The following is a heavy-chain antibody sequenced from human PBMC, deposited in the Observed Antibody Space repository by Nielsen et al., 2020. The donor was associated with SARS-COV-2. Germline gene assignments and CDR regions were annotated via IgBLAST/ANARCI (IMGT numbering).Heavy chain of an antibody. J-gene: IGHJ4*02. CDR2: ISSSSSYT. Sequence: GESLKISCAASGFTFSSYAMHWVRQAPGKGLEWVSYISSSSSYTNYADSVKGRFTISRDNAKNSLYLQMNSLRAEDTAVYYCARAGMAAAAPFFDYWGQGTLVTVSS. V-gene: IGHV3-21*05. CDR3: ARAGMAAAAPFFDY. D-gene: IGHD6-13*01. CDR1: GFTFSSYA.